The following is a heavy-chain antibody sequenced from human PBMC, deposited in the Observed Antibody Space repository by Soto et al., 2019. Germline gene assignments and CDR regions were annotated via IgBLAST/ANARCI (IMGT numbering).Heavy chain of an antibody. V-gene: IGHV1-18*01. CDR2: ISAHNGNT. D-gene: IGHD1-1*01. Sequence: QVHLVQSGAEVKKPGASVKVSCKGSGYDFTTYGIPWVRQAPGQGLEWMAWISAHNGNTDYAQKPKARVTANRDSSTKIASMEVGSTAADDTARDYGARRRYGDDWGQGALVTVSS. CDR3: ARRRYGDD. CDR1: GYDFTTYG. J-gene: IGHJ4*02.